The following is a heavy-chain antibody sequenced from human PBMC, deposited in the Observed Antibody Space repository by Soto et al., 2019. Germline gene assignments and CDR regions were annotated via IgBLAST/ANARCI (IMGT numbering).Heavy chain of an antibody. D-gene: IGHD5-12*01. J-gene: IGHJ4*02. V-gene: IGHV3-30*18. CDR1: GFTFSSHG. Sequence: GGSLRLSWAASGFTFSSHGGHWVRQAPGKGLERGAVISYDGSNKYYAASVKGRFTISRDNSKNTLYLQMNSLRAEDTAVYYCAKVFGGYGIDYWGQGTLVTVSS. CDR3: AKVFGGYGIDY. CDR2: ISYDGSNK.